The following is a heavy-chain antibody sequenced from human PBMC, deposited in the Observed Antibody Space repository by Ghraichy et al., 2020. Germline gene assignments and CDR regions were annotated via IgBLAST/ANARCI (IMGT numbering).Heavy chain of an antibody. Sequence: GGSLRLSCVTSGFTFSSNYMHWVRQAPGKGLEWVSVISGDGETTSYAGSVQGRFTVSRDNAKSTLYLEMNSLRVEDTALYYCAKDFNWGSDYWGQGSLVTVSS. V-gene: IGHV3-23*01. D-gene: IGHD7-27*01. CDR2: ISGDGETT. CDR1: GFTFSSNY. J-gene: IGHJ4*02. CDR3: AKDFNWGSDY.